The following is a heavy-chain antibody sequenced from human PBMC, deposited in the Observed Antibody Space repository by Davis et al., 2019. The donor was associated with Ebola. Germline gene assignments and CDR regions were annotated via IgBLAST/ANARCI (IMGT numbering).Heavy chain of an antibody. V-gene: IGHV4-59*08. Sequence: SETLSLTCAVSGGSISYYFWNWIRQPPGKGLEWIGYTSNSRSIDYNPSLKSRVTISLDTSRNQLSLRLTSVTAADTAVYYCARRRGTYPDWYLDLWGRGTLVIVSS. CDR1: GGSISYYF. J-gene: IGHJ2*01. CDR3: ARRRGTYPDWYLDL. CDR2: TSNSRSI.